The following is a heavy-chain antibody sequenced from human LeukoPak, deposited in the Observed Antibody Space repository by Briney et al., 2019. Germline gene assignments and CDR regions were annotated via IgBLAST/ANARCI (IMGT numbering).Heavy chain of an antibody. CDR2: ISGSGGST. J-gene: IGHJ4*02. CDR3: AKGDVAVVAFDY. CDR1: GFTFSSYA. Sequence: PGGSLRLSCAASGFTFSSYAMSWVRQAPGKGLEGVSAISGSGGSTYYADSVKGRFTISRDNSKNTLYLQMNSLRAEDTAVYYCAKGDVAVVAFDYWGQGTLVTVSS. D-gene: IGHD6-19*01. V-gene: IGHV3-23*01.